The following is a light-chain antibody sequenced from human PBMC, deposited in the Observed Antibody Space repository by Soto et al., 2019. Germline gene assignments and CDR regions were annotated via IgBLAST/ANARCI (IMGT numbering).Light chain of an antibody. Sequence: QSVLTQPPSASGTPGQRVTISCSGSTSNIGSNYVYRYQQLPGTAPKLLIYNNNQRPSGVPDRFSASKSGTSASLAISGLRSEDEADYHCSAWEDVLSVVGFGGGTKVTVL. CDR2: NNN. CDR1: TSNIGSNY. V-gene: IGLV1-47*02. J-gene: IGLJ2*01. CDR3: SAWEDVLSVVG.